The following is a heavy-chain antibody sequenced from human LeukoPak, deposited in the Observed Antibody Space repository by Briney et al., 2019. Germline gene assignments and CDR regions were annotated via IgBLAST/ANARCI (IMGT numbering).Heavy chain of an antibody. CDR2: MNPNSGNT. CDR1: GYTFTSYD. CDR3: AGDGRAYCGGDCYSVDAFDI. V-gene: IGHV1-8*03. Sequence: ASVKVSCKASGYTFTSYDINWVRQATGQGLEWMGWMNPNSGNTGYAQKFQGRVTITRNTSISTAYMELSSLRSEDTAVYYCAGDGRAYCGGDCYSVDAFDIWGQGTMVTVSS. J-gene: IGHJ3*02. D-gene: IGHD2-21*02.